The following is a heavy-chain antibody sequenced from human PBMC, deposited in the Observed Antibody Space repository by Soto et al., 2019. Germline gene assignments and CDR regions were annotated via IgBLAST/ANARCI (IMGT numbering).Heavy chain of an antibody. CDR3: ARDIQSVGPRANDAFDV. D-gene: IGHD5-18*01. CDR1: GFTFSDNL. V-gene: IGHV1-3*01. J-gene: IGHJ3*01. Sequence: QVQLVQSGAELKKPGASVNISCTASGFTFSDNLINWVRQVTGQGLEWMGWLNPDTGNTRYSETLQGRVTISRHPSARIAYLELSGLENEDTALYFCARDIQSVGPRANDAFDVWGQGSMITVSS. CDR2: LNPDTGNT.